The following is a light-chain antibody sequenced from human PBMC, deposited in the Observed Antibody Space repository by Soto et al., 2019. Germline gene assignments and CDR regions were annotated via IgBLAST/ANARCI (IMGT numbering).Light chain of an antibody. V-gene: IGKV3-20*01. CDR1: QSVTSSY. CDR3: QQYGSSPTYP. J-gene: IGKJ2*01. CDR2: AAS. Sequence: EIVLTQSPGTLSLSPGERATLSCRASQSVTSSYLAGYQQKPGQAPRLLIYAASSRATGIPDRFSGSGSGNDFTLTISRLEPEDFAVYYCQQYGSSPTYPFGQGTKLEIK.